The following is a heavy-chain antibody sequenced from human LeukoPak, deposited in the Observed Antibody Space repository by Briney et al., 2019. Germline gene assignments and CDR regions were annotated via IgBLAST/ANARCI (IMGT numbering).Heavy chain of an antibody. CDR3: ARDGMSGSYLGVDY. V-gene: IGHV1-69*13. Sequence: SVKVSCKASGGSFNRYAISWVRQAPGQGLEWMGGIIPIFGTANYAQKFQGRVTITADESTSTAYMELSSLRSEDTAVYYCARDGMSGSYLGVDYWGQGTLVTVSS. J-gene: IGHJ4*02. CDR1: GGSFNRYA. CDR2: IIPIFGTA. D-gene: IGHD1-26*01.